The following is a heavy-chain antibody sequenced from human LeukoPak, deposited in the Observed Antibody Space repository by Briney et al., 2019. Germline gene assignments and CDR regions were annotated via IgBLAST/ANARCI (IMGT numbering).Heavy chain of an antibody. Sequence: ASVKVSCKASGYTFTTYFLHWARQAPGQGLEWMGMINTSAGSTNYAQNFQGRVTMTRDTSTSTVYMDLTSLRSEDTAVYYCAREAPGGYFDYWAQGTLVTVSS. CDR1: GYTFTTYF. CDR2: INTSAGST. V-gene: IGHV1-46*01. D-gene: IGHD3-16*01. J-gene: IGHJ4*02. CDR3: AREAPGGYFDY.